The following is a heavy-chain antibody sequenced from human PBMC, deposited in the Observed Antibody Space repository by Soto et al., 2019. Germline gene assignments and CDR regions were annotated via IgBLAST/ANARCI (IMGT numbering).Heavy chain of an antibody. Sequence: EVQLLESGGGLVQPGGSLRLSCAASGFTFSSYAMSWVRQAPGKGLEWVSAIIGSGGSTYYADSVKGRFTISRDNSKNTLYLQMNSLRAEDTSVYYCTASSGWYTAFDIWGQGTMVTVSS. V-gene: IGHV3-23*01. D-gene: IGHD6-19*01. CDR1: GFTFSSYA. CDR3: TASSGWYTAFDI. CDR2: IIGSGGST. J-gene: IGHJ3*02.